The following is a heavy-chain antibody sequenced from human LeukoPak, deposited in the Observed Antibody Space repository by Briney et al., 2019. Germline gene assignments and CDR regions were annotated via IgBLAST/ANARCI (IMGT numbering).Heavy chain of an antibody. J-gene: IGHJ4*02. V-gene: IGHV5-51*01. Sequence: GESLKISCKASGYSFISYWIGWVRQMPGKGLEWMGIIYPGDSETRYSPSFQGQISISVDKSISTAYLQWSSLKASDTAMYYFARALPGINNWNEFDYWGQGTRVTVSS. CDR2: IYPGDSET. CDR1: GYSFISYW. CDR3: ARALPGINNWNEFDY. D-gene: IGHD1-20*01.